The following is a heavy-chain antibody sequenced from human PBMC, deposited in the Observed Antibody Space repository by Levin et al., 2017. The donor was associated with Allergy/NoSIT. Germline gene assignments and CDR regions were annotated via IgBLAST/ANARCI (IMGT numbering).Heavy chain of an antibody. Sequence: SQTLSLPCTVSGGSIRSSYWSWIRQPPGKGLEWIGYIYYSGSTNYNPSLKSRVTISVDTSKNQFSLKLSSVTAADTAGYYCARALPHCCGGDCPFDYWGQGTLVTVSS. V-gene: IGHV4-59*01. CDR2: IYYSGST. CDR3: ARALPHCCGGDCPFDY. J-gene: IGHJ4*02. D-gene: IGHD2-21*02. CDR1: GGSIRSSY.